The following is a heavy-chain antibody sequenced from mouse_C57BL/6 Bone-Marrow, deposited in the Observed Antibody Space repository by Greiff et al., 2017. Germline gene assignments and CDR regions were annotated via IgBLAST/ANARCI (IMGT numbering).Heavy chain of an antibody. V-gene: IGHV1-7*01. CDR2: INPSSGYT. CDR1: GYTFTSYW. CDR3: ARVARGGNWFAY. J-gene: IGHJ3*01. D-gene: IGHD2-1*01. Sequence: QVQLKESGAELAKPGASVKLSCKASGYTFTSYWMHWVKQRPGQGLEWIGYINPSSGYTKYNQKFKDKATLTADKSSSPAYMQLSRLTYEDSAVDYCARVARGGNWFAYWGQGTLVTVSA.